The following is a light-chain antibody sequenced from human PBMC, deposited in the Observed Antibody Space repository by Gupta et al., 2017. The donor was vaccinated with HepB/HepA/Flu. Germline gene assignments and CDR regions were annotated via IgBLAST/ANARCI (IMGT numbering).Light chain of an antibody. J-gene: IGLJ3*02. V-gene: IGLV2-14*03. Sequence: QSDLTQPVSVSGSPGQSITISCTGTSSDVGGYNYVSWYQQHPGKAPKLMIYHVSNRPSGVSNRFSGSKSGNTASLTISGLQAEDEADYYCSSYTSSSTWVFGGGTKLTVL. CDR3: SSYTSSSTWV. CDR1: SSDVGGYNY. CDR2: HVS.